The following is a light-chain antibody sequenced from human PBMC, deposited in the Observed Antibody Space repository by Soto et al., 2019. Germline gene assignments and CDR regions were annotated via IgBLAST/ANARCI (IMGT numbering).Light chain of an antibody. CDR3: QQYNFWVS. CDR1: QSVSGD. CDR2: GAS. V-gene: IGKV3-15*01. J-gene: IGKJ1*01. Sequence: EIVMTQAPATLSVSPGERATLSCRASQSVSGDLACYQQKPGQAPRLLIYGASSRGTGITARFSGSGSGTDFTLTISSLQSEDSAVYYCQQYNFWVSFGQGTKVEIK.